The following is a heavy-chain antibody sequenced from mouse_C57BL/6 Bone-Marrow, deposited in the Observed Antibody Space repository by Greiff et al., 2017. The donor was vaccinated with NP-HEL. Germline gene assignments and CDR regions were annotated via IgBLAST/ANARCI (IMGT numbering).Heavy chain of an antibody. D-gene: IGHD1-1*01. CDR1: GYPITSCYY. V-gene: IGHV3-6*01. CDR2: ISYDGSN. Sequence: EVQRVESGPGLVKPSQSLSLTCSVTGYPITSCYYWNWIRQFPGNKLEWMGYISYDGSNNYNPSLKNRISITRDTSKNQFFLKLNSVTTEDTATYYCATGSPYYYGSSPFAYWGQGTLVTVSA. J-gene: IGHJ3*01. CDR3: ATGSPYYYGSSPFAY.